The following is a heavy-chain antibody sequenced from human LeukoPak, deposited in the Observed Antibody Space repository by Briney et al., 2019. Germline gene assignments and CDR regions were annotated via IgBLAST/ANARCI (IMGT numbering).Heavy chain of an antibody. J-gene: IGHJ6*02. CDR1: GYTFTSYG. CDR3: ARDAYCSSTSCYAIVDYYYYGMDV. CDR2: ISACNGNT. Sequence: GASVKVSCKASGYTFTSYGISWVRQAPGQGLEWMGWISACNGNTNYAQKLQGRVTMTTDTSTSTAYMELRSLRSDDTAVYYCARDAYCSSTSCYAIVDYYYYGMDVWGQGTTVTVSS. V-gene: IGHV1-18*01. D-gene: IGHD2-2*01.